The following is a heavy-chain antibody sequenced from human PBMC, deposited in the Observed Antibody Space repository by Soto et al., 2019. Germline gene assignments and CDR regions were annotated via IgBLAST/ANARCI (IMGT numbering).Heavy chain of an antibody. CDR1: GGTLNNYA. CDR2: ILPVSAPP. CDR3: ATDSNYDVSNSF. V-gene: IGHV1-69*01. D-gene: IGHD3-3*01. Sequence: QVQLVQSGAEVKKPGSSVRVSCKASGGTLNNYAINWVRQAPGQGLEWMGGILPVSAPPDYAQKFQGRVSITADLSTSTVYMELSRLKSDDTAVYFCATDSNYDVSNSFWGQGTLVTVSS. J-gene: IGHJ4*02.